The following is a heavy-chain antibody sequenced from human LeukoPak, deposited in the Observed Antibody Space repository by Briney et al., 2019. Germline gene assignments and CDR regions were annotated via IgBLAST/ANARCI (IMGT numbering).Heavy chain of an antibody. CDR3: ARTAMVTVWFDP. D-gene: IGHD5-18*01. CDR1: GGSVSSGGYY. J-gene: IGHJ5*02. Sequence: PSETLSLTCTVSGGSVSSGGYYWSWIRQPPGKGLEWIGYIYNSGNTNYNPSLKSRVTISVDTSKNQFSLKLSSVTAADTAVYYCARTAMVTVWFDPWGQGTLVTVSS. CDR2: IYNSGNT. V-gene: IGHV4-61*08.